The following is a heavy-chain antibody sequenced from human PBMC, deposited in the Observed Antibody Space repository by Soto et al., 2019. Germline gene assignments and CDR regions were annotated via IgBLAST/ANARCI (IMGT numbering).Heavy chain of an antibody. J-gene: IGHJ4*02. V-gene: IGHV3-15*01. CDR1: GFNLSHPW. Sequence: GGSLRLSCVASGFNLSHPWMTWVRQAAGKGLEWVGRIKSKTDGGAADYAAPVKGRATISRDDSKNTVYLQMNSLKTEDTAVYYCTTGIYYDILTGYHNVAYWGQGALVTVSS. D-gene: IGHD3-9*01. CDR2: IKSKTDGGAA. CDR3: TTGIYYDILTGYHNVAY.